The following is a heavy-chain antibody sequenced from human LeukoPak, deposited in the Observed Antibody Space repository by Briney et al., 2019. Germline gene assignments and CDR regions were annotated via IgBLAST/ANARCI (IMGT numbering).Heavy chain of an antibody. CDR1: GGSISSYY. V-gene: IGHV4-59*01. CDR3: ARAVQTIFGVVTGFDP. CDR2: IYYSGST. Sequence: SETPSFTCTVSGGSISSYYWSWIRQPPGKGLEWIGYIYYSGSTNYNPSLKSRVTISVDTSKNQFSLKLSSVTAADTAVYYCARAVQTIFGVVTGFDPWGQGTLVTVSS. J-gene: IGHJ5*02. D-gene: IGHD3-3*01.